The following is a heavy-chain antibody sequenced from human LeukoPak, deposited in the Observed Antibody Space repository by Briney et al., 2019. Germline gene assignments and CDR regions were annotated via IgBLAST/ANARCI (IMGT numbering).Heavy chain of an antibody. D-gene: IGHD1-1*01. J-gene: IGHJ4*02. V-gene: IGHV4-39*01. CDR3: AAELSSAARY. CDR1: GDSIISTTYH. Sequence: SETLSLTCTVSGDSIISTTYHWRWIRQPPGKGLEWIGSIHYTGTTYYMPCLKTRLTISVDTSKYQFSLRLSSVTASVTALYYCAAELSSAARYWGQGTLVTVSS. CDR2: IHYTGTT.